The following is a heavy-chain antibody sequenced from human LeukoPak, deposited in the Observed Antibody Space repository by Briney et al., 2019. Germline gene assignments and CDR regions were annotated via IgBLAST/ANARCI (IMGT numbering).Heavy chain of an antibody. J-gene: IGHJ4*02. CDR3: AKVRYVGYYFDY. CDR2: ISSGGNYK. CDR1: GFTFSSYY. Sequence: PGGSLRLSCAASGFTFSSYYMNWVRQAPGKGLEWVSSISSGGNYKYYADSVKGRFTISRDNAKNSLYLQMNSLRAEDTAVYYCAKVRYVGYYFDYWGQGTLVTVSP. V-gene: IGHV3-21*04. D-gene: IGHD3-9*01.